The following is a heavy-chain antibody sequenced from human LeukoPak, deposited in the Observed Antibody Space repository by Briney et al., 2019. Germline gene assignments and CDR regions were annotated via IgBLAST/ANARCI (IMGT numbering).Heavy chain of an antibody. CDR1: VSTFSSYT. Sequence: GSLRLSCAASVSTFSSYTMNGVRQARGKGLEWVSSIISSGSYIYYAASVKGRFTISKDNPKKTLSLQMSSLRAEETAVYYCARDFGGYCSSGNCYLGYLDYWGQRTLVTVSS. CDR3: ARDFGGYCSSGNCYLGYLDY. D-gene: IGHD2-2*01. J-gene: IGHJ4*02. CDR2: IISSGSYI. V-gene: IGHV3-21*03.